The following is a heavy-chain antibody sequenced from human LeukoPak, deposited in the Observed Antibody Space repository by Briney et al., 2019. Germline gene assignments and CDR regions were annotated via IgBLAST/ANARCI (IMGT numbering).Heavy chain of an antibody. CDR2: IKQDGSEK. CDR3: ARDQGTRIVVVPAYDYYYGMDV. D-gene: IGHD2-2*01. Sequence: GGSLRLSCAASGFTFSSYWMSWVRQDPGKGLEWVANIKQDGSEKYYVDSVKGRFTISRDNAKNSLYLQMNSLRAEDTAVYYCARDQGTRIVVVPAYDYYYGMDVWGKGTTVTVSS. V-gene: IGHV3-7*03. CDR1: GFTFSSYW. J-gene: IGHJ6*04.